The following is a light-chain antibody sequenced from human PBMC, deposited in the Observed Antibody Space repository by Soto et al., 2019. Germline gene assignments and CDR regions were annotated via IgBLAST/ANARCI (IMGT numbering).Light chain of an antibody. Sequence: DVVMTQSPHSLPVTLGQPASISCRSSQSLIHSDGNTYLNWFQQRPGQSPRRLIYKVSDRDSGVPDRFSGSGSGTDFTLKISRVEAEDVGVYYCMHGTHWPWTFGQGTEVEIK. CDR2: KVS. CDR1: QSLIHSDGNTY. J-gene: IGKJ1*01. CDR3: MHGTHWPWT. V-gene: IGKV2-30*02.